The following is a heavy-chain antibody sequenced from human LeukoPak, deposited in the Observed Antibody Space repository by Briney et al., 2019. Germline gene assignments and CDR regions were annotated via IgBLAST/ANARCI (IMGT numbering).Heavy chain of an antibody. CDR3: ATYIQVQVSFEC. J-gene: IGHJ4*02. D-gene: IGHD5-18*01. Sequence: GGSLRLSCAASGFTFSTFAMIRVPQPPGKGLEWVSYISSSGSTIYYADSVKGRFTISRDNAKNSLYLQMNSLRAEDTAVYYCATYIQVQVSFECWGQGTLVTVSS. CDR2: ISSSGSTI. CDR1: GFTFSTFA. V-gene: IGHV3-48*03.